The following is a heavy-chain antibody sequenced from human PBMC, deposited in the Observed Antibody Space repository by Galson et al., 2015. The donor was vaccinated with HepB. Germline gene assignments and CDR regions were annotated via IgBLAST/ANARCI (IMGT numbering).Heavy chain of an antibody. Sequence: SVKVSCKVSGYTLTELSMHWVRQAPGKGLEWMGGFDPEDGETIYAQKFQGRVTMTEDTSTDTAYMELSSLRSEDTAVYCCATDQGYDSSGRGSLGYWGQGTLVTVSS. V-gene: IGHV1-24*01. CDR3: ATDQGYDSSGRGSLGY. CDR1: GYTLTELS. D-gene: IGHD3-22*01. CDR2: FDPEDGET. J-gene: IGHJ4*02.